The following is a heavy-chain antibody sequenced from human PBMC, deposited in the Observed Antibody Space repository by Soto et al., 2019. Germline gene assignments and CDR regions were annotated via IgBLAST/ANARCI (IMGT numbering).Heavy chain of an antibody. V-gene: IGHV4-31*03. J-gene: IGHJ5*02. Sequence: PSETLSLTCTVSGGSISSGGYYWSWIRQHPGKGLECIGYIYYSGSTYYNPSLKSRVTISVDTSKNQFSLKLSSVTAVDTAVYYCARAAGYSSSWYGCWFDPWGQGTLVTVSS. CDR3: ARAAGYSSSWYGCWFDP. CDR1: GGSISSGGYY. D-gene: IGHD6-13*01. CDR2: IYYSGST.